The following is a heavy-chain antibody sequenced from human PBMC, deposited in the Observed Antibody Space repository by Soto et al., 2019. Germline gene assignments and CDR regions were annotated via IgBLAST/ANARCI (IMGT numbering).Heavy chain of an antibody. V-gene: IGHV4-59*08. CDR2: IHNSGST. J-gene: IGHJ4*02. Sequence: SETLSLTCTFSGCSISSYYWSWIRQPPGKGLEWIGYIHNSGSTNYNPSLKSRVTISVDTSKNQFSLKLSSVTAADTAVYYCARGSTGYSSSWYRYWGQGTLVTVSS. D-gene: IGHD6-13*01. CDR3: ARGSTGYSSSWYRY. CDR1: GCSISSYY.